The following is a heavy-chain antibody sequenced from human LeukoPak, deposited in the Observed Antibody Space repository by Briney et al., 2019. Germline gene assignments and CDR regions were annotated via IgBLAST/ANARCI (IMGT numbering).Heavy chain of an antibody. CDR2: IYYSGST. J-gene: IGHJ5*02. Sequence: SETLSLTCAVSGGSISSSSYYWGWIRQPPGKGLEWIGSIYYSGSTYYNPSLKSRVTISVDTSKNQFSLKLSSVTAADTAVYYCARGAAYYDILTGYYPYNWFDPWGQGTLVTVSS. CDR1: GGSISSSSYY. D-gene: IGHD3-9*01. CDR3: ARGAAYYDILTGYYPYNWFDP. V-gene: IGHV4-39*07.